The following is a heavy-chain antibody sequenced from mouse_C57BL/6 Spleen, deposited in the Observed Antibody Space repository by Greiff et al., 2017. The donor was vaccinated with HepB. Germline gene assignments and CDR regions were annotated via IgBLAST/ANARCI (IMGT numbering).Heavy chain of an antibody. D-gene: IGHD1-1*01. J-gene: IGHJ3*01. CDR1: GFTFSDYG. V-gene: IGHV5-17*01. CDR3: ASNYGPY. CDR2: ISSGSSTI. Sequence: DVQLVESGGGLVKPGGSLKLSCAASGFTFSDYGMHWVRQAPEKGLEWVAYISSGSSTIYYADTVKGRFTISRDNAKNTLFLQMTSLGSEDTAMYYCASNYGPYWGQGTLVTVSA.